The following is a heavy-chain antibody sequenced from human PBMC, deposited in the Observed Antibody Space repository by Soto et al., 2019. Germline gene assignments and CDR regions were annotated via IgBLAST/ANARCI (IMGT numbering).Heavy chain of an antibody. D-gene: IGHD3-10*01. CDR3: ARLSTLLREPIYYCVNV. J-gene: IGHJ6*02. V-gene: IGHV4-4*02. CDR1: GGSISSSNW. Sequence: KASETLPLTCAVSGGSISSSNWWRWVRQRTGKGLEWLGEIYHSGSTHYNPSLKSRVTISVEKSKKQLSLKLSSVPAADTVVHYSARLSTLLREPIYYCVNVCGEVSKVTV. CDR2: IYHSGST.